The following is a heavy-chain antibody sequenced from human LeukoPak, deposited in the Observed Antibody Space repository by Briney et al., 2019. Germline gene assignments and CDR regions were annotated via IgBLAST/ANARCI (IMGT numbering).Heavy chain of an antibody. CDR1: GDSFTSYW. J-gene: IGHJ5*02. CDR2: IKHDDSDT. Sequence: GESLMISCNGSGDSFTSYWIGWGRQMPGKGLEWMGTIKHDDSDTRYSPSLQGQVTISADKSISTAYLQWSSLKASDTAMYYCARHAWGSYGSSGYANNWFDPWGQGTLVTVSS. CDR3: ARHAWGSYGSSGYANNWFDP. D-gene: IGHD3-22*01. V-gene: IGHV5-51*01.